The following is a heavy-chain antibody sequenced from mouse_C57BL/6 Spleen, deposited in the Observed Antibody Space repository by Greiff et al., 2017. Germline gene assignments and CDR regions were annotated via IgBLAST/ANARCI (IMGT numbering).Heavy chain of an antibody. V-gene: IGHV1-64*01. Sequence: QIQLQQPGAELVKPGASVKLSCKASGYTFTSYWMHWVKQRPGQGLEWIGMIHPNIGSTNYNEKFKSKATLTADKSSSTAYMQLSSQTSEDYAVEYCARWDYFDYWGQGTTLTVSS. J-gene: IGHJ2*01. CDR2: IHPNIGST. CDR3: ARWDYFDY. CDR1: GYTFTSYW.